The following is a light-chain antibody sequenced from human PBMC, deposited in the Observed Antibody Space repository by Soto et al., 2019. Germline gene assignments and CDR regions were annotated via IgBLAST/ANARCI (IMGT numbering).Light chain of an antibody. CDR2: DAS. Sequence: EIVLTQSPVTLSLSPGERATLSCRASQRVFSSLAWYQQKPGQAPRLLIYDASTRATAIPARFRGSGSGTDFTLTIISLEPEDFAVYYCHQRSNWPLTFGGGTKVEVK. CDR1: QRVFSS. J-gene: IGKJ4*01. V-gene: IGKV3-11*01. CDR3: HQRSNWPLT.